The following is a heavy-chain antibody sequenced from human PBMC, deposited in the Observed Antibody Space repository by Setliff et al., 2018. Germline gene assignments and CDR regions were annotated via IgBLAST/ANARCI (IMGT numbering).Heavy chain of an antibody. CDR1: GYTFTGHY. V-gene: IGHV1-46*01. Sequence: ASVKVSCKASGYTFTGHYLHWVRQAPGQGLEWMGRINPSGGGTIYARKFQGRVTMARETSTSTAYMELSSLRSGDTAVYYCARDKLRVTGEGGNWFDPWGQGTLVTVSS. D-gene: IGHD3-16*01. CDR3: ARDKLRVTGEGGNWFDP. J-gene: IGHJ5*02. CDR2: INPSGGGT.